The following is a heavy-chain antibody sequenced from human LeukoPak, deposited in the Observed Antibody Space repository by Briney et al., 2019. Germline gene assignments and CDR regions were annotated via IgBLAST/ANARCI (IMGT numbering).Heavy chain of an antibody. CDR3: ARDGWYDIPPFDY. J-gene: IGHJ4*02. CDR1: GFTFNSYS. Sequence: PGGSLRLSCAASGFTFNSYSMNWVRQAPGKGLEWVSSISSSSSYIYYADSVKGRFTISRDNAKNSLYLQMNSLRAEDTAVYYCARDGWYDIPPFDYWGQGTLVTVSS. D-gene: IGHD3-9*01. V-gene: IGHV3-21*01. CDR2: ISSSSSYI.